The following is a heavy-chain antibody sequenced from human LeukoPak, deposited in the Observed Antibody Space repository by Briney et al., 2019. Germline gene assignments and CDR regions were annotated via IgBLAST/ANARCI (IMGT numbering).Heavy chain of an antibody. Sequence: SETLSLTCAVYGGSFSAYYWSWIRQPPGKGLEWIGQINHSGSTNYNPSLKSRVTISVDTSKNQFSLKLSSVAAADTAVYYCARRHYYDSSAYASDFDYWGQGTLVTVSS. J-gene: IGHJ4*02. CDR1: GGSFSAYY. V-gene: IGHV4-34*01. CDR2: INHSGST. D-gene: IGHD3-22*01. CDR3: ARRHYYDSSAYASDFDY.